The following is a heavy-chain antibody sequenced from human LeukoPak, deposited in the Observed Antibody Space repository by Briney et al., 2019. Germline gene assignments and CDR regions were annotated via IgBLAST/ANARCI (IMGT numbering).Heavy chain of an antibody. V-gene: IGHV1-46*01. J-gene: IGHJ4*02. CDR2: INPSGGST. Sequence: GASVKVSCKASGYTLTSYYMHWVRQAPGQGLEWMGIINPSGGSTSYAQKFQGRVSMTRDTSTSTVYMDLSSLRSEDTAVYYCARALSEMATIGEDFDYWGQGTLDTVSS. CDR1: GYTLTSYY. D-gene: IGHD5-24*01. CDR3: ARALSEMATIGEDFDY.